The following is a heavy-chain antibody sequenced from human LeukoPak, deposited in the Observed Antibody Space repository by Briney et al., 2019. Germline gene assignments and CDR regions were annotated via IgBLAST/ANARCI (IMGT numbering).Heavy chain of an antibody. D-gene: IGHD2-2*01. Sequence: GGSLRLSCTASGFSFTDYEMSWFRQAPGKGLEWISYFGATGTTMFYADSVKGRFTVSKDNDKNSVFLQMDSLRVEDTALYYCTRIYCSRTTCHYFYGMDVWGHGTTVTVSS. V-gene: IGHV3-48*03. CDR2: FGATGTTM. CDR3: TRIYCSRTTCHYFYGMDV. CDR1: GFSFTDYE. J-gene: IGHJ6*02.